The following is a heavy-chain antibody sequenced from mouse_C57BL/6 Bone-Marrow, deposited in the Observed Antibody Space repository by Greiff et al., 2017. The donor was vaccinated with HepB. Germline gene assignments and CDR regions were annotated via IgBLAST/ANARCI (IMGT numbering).Heavy chain of an antibody. Sequence: EVQLQQSGTVLARPGASVKMSCKTSGYTFTSYWMHWVKQRPGQGLEWIGAIYPGNSDTSYNQKFKGKAKLTAVTSASTTYMELSSLTNEYAAVYYCTVYGYDRGNYAMYYWGQGTSVTVAS. J-gene: IGHJ4*01. CDR2: IYPGNSDT. D-gene: IGHD2-2*01. V-gene: IGHV1-5*01. CDR1: GYTFTSYW. CDR3: TVYGYDRGNYAMYY.